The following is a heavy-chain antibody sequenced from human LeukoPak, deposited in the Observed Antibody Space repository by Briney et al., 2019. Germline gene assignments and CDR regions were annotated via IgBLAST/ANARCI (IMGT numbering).Heavy chain of an antibody. CDR3: AKGAKYYYYGMDV. CDR2: INHSGST. V-gene: IGHV4-34*01. D-gene: IGHD1-26*01. CDR1: GGSFSGYY. Sequence: SETLSLTCAVYGGSFSGYYWSWIRQPPGKGLEWIGEINHSGSTNYNPSLKSRVTISVDTSKNQFSLKLSSVTAADTAVYYCAKGAKYYYYGMDVWGQGTTVTVSS. J-gene: IGHJ6*02.